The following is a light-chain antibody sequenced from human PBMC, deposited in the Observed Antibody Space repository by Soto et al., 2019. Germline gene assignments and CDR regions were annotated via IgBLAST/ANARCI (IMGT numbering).Light chain of an antibody. CDR2: DAT. CDR1: SGNIGAYNF. CDR3: CSYAGGYTFV. V-gene: IGLV2-11*01. Sequence: QSALTQPRSVSGSPGQSVTISCTGASGNIGAYNFVSWYQLHPDKAPKVIIYDATKRPSGVPDRFSGSKSGNMASLTISGLQAEDEADYYCCSYAGGYTFVFGNGTKLTVL. J-gene: IGLJ1*01.